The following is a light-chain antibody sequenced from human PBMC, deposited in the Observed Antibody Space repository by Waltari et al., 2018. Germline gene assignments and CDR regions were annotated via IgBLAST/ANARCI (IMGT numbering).Light chain of an antibody. V-gene: IGLV2-14*03. Sequence: QSALTQPASVSGSPGQSITISCTGTNSDIGGFNYLSWYQHHPGQAPTLILYDVTKRPSGLSARFSGSKSGTTASLTISCLHPDDEADYYCCSYTITSTLVFGGGTKLTVL. J-gene: IGLJ2*01. CDR2: DVT. CDR1: NSDIGGFNY. CDR3: CSYTITSTLV.